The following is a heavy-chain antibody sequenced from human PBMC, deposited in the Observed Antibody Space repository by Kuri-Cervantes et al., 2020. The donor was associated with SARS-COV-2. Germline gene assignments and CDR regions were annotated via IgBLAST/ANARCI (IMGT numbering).Heavy chain of an antibody. D-gene: IGHD6-19*01. Sequence: GGSLRLSCAASGFTFGTYGMNWVRQAPGRGLEWVSYINTNGETKTYADSVKGRFTISRDNPKNSLYLQMNSLRAEDTALYYCARMAPNWASPGWDWYFDVWGRGTLVTVSS. J-gene: IGHJ2*01. CDR2: INTNGETK. CDR3: ARMAPNWASPGWDWYFDV. CDR1: GFTFGTYG. V-gene: IGHV3-48*03.